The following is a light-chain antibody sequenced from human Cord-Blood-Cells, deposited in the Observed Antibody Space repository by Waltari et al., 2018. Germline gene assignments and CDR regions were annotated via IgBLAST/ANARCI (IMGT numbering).Light chain of an antibody. CDR3: AAWDDSLSGYV. Sequence: QSVLTQPPSASGTPGQRVTISCSGSSSTIGSNYVYWYQQLPGTAPKLLIYRNNQRTSGVPDHFSGSRSGTSASLAISGLRSEDEADYYCAAWDDSLSGYVFGTGTKVTVL. J-gene: IGLJ1*01. V-gene: IGLV1-47*01. CDR2: RNN. CDR1: SSTIGSNY.